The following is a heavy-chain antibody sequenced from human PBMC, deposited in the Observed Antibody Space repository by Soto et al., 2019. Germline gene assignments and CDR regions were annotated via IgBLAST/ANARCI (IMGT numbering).Heavy chain of an antibody. CDR3: ARNYGSGSSYYYYGMDV. D-gene: IGHD3-10*01. V-gene: IGHV5-51*01. CDR1: GYSFTSYW. CDR2: IYPGDSDT. Sequence: GESLKISCKGSGYSFTSYWIGWVRQMPGKGLEWMGIIYPGDSDTRYSPSFQGQVTISADKSISTAYLQWSSLKASDTAMYYCARNYGSGSSYYYYGMDVWGQGTTVTVSS. J-gene: IGHJ6*02.